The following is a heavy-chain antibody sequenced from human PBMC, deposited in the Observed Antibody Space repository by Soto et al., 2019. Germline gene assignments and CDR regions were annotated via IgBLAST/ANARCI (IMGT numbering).Heavy chain of an antibody. D-gene: IGHD3-22*01. CDR2: ISSSSSNI. J-gene: IGHJ4*02. CDR3: ARGYGAYDSSPPPDY. CDR1: GFTFSSYS. Sequence: GGSLRLSCAASGFTFSSYSMNWVRQAPGKGLEWVSSISSSSSNIYYADSVKGRFTISRDNSKNTLYLQMNSLRAEDTAVYYCARGYGAYDSSPPPDYWGQGTLVTVSS. V-gene: IGHV3-21*01.